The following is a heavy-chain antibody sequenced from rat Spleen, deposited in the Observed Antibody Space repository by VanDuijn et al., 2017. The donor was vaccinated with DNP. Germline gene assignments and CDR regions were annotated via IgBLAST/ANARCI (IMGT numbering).Heavy chain of an antibody. Sequence: EVQLVESGGGLVQPGRSLKLSCAASGFTFSDYYMAWVRQAPKKGLEWVASISYEGSSTYYGDSVKGRFTISRDNAKSTLYLQMNSLRSEDTATYYCARPIHTTGIMDYWGQGVMVTVSS. V-gene: IGHV5-22*01. CDR3: ARPIHTTGIMDY. J-gene: IGHJ2*01. CDR2: ISYEGSST. CDR1: GFTFSDYY. D-gene: IGHD1-9*01.